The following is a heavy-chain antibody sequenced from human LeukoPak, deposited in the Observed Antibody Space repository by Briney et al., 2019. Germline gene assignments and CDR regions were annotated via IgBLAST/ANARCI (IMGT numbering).Heavy chain of an antibody. CDR1: GGSISSYY. J-gene: IGHJ5*02. V-gene: IGHV4-59*12. D-gene: IGHD3-22*01. CDR2: IYYSGST. Sequence: SETLSLTCTVSGGSISSYYWSWIRQPPGKGLEWIGYIYYSGSTNYNPSLKSRVTISVDTSKNQFSLKLSSVTAADTAVYYCARDYYDSSGPNWFDPWGQGTLVTVSS. CDR3: ARDYYDSSGPNWFDP.